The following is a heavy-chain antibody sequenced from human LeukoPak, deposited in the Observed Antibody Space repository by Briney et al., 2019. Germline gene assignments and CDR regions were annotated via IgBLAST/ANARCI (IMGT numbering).Heavy chain of an antibody. V-gene: IGHV4-34*01. CDR2: INHSGST. CDR3: ARHPLGYCSSTSCAQALDI. CDR1: GGSFSGYY. J-gene: IGHJ3*02. D-gene: IGHD2-2*01. Sequence: SETLSLTCAVYGGSFSGYYWSWIRQPPGKGLEWIGEINHSGSTYYNPSLKSRITISVDTSKNQFSLKLSSVTAADTAVYFCARHPLGYCSSTSCAQALDIWGQGTMVTVSS.